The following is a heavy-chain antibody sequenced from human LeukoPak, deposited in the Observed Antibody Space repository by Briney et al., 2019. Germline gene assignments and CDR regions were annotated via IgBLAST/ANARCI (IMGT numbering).Heavy chain of an antibody. D-gene: IGHD3-3*01. Sequence: GASVKVSCKASGYTFTSYAMNWVRQAPGQGLEWMGWINTNTGNPTYAQGFTGRFVFSLDTSVSTAYLQICSLEAEDTAVYYCARESGYDFWSGYPDYWGQGTLVTASS. V-gene: IGHV7-4-1*01. CDR2: INTNTGNP. CDR1: GYTFTSYA. J-gene: IGHJ4*02. CDR3: ARESGYDFWSGYPDY.